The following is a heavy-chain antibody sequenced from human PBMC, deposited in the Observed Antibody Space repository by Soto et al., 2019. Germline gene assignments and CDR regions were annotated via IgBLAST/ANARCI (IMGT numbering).Heavy chain of an antibody. V-gene: IGHV4-59*01. CDR2: IYYSGST. CDR3: ARDFGFWSGSYYYYGMDG. CDR1: GGSISSYY. Sequence: PSETLSLTCTVSGGSISSYYWSWIRQPPGKGLEWIGYIYYSGSTNYNPSLKSRVTISVDTSKNQFSLKLSSVTAADTAAYYCARDFGFWSGSYYYYGMDGWGQGTTVTVAS. D-gene: IGHD3-3*01. J-gene: IGHJ6*02.